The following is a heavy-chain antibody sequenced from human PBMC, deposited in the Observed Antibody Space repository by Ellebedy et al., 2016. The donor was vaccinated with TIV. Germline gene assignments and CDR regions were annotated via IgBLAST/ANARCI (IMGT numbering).Heavy chain of an antibody. CDR3: VKGSIAVTGTSFDS. Sequence: PGGSLRLSCAASGFTFEDFAMHWVRQAPGMGLEWVSGISWNSGTMHYTESVKGRFPIPRDNAKNSLYLQMHSLRAEDTAFDYCVKGSIAVTGTSFDSWGQGTLVTVSS. CDR2: ISWNSGTM. J-gene: IGHJ4*02. V-gene: IGHV3-9*01. CDR1: GFTFEDFA. D-gene: IGHD6-13*01.